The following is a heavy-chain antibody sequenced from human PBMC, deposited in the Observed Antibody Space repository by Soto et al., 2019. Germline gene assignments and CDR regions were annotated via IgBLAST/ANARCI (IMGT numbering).Heavy chain of an antibody. Sequence: QLLESGGGLVQPGGSLRLSCAASGFTFSNYAMSWVRQAPGKGLEWVSSISGSGGSTFYADSVKGRFTISRDNSKNTLNLQMNSARAADMAVYYCAKDYYYESNGYRPTRGDAFDIWGQGTMVTVSS. D-gene: IGHD3-22*01. J-gene: IGHJ3*02. V-gene: IGHV3-23*01. CDR2: ISGSGGST. CDR3: AKDYYYESNGYRPTRGDAFDI. CDR1: GFTFSNYA.